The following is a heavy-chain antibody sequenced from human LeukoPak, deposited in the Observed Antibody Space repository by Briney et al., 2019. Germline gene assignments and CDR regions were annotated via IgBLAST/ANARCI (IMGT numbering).Heavy chain of an antibody. J-gene: IGHJ6*03. D-gene: IGHD3-3*01. CDR2: ISGSGGST. CDR1: GFTFSSYA. CDR3: AKDYDFWSGNYYYYYMDV. Sequence: PGGSLRLSCAASGFTFSSYAMSWVRQAPGKGLEWVSAISGSGGSTYYADSVKGRFTISRDNSKNTPYLQMNSLRAEDTAVYYCAKDYDFWSGNYYYYYMDVWGKGTTVTVSS. V-gene: IGHV3-23*01.